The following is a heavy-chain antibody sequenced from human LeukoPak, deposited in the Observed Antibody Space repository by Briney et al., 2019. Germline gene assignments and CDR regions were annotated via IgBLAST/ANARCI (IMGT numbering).Heavy chain of an antibody. Sequence: SETLSLTCAVYGGSLSGYYWSWIRQSPGKGLEGIGEINHSGSTNYNPSLKSRLTISVDTSNNQFSLKLSSVTAADTAVYYCARGKRSRRLSNDRPYYYYGMDVWGQGTMVTVSS. CDR3: ARGKRSRRLSNDRPYYYYGMDV. V-gene: IGHV4-34*01. CDR1: GGSLSGYY. CDR2: INHSGST. J-gene: IGHJ6*02. D-gene: IGHD2-8*01.